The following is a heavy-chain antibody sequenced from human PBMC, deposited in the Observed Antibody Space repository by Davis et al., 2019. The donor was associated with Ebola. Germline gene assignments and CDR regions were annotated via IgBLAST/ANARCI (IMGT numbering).Heavy chain of an antibody. D-gene: IGHD3-3*01. J-gene: IGHJ6*04. CDR3: AKSGLSFGVVKYHYGMDV. CDR1: ALTVSSNY. Sequence: GGSLRLSCAASALTVSSNYMSWVRQAPGKGLEWVSVIYSVGSTYYADSVKGRFTISRDNSKKTLYLQMNSLRGEDTAVHYCAKSGLSFGVVKYHYGMDVWGKGTTVTVSS. V-gene: IGHV3-66*01. CDR2: IYSVGST.